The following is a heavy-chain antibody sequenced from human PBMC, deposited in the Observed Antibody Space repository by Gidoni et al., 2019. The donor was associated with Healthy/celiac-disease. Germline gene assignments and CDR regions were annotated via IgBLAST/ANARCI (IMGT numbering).Heavy chain of an antibody. D-gene: IGHD2-15*01. CDR1: GFTFSSSG. Sequence: QVQLVESGGGVVQPGRSLRLSCAASGFTFSSSGMHWVRQAPGKGLEWVAVIWYDGSNKYYADSVKGRFTISRDNSKNTLYLQMNSLRAEDTAVYYCARGIYCSGGSCYYYYGMDVWGQGTTVTVSS. CDR3: ARGIYCSGGSCYYYYGMDV. J-gene: IGHJ6*02. CDR2: IWYDGSNK. V-gene: IGHV3-33*01.